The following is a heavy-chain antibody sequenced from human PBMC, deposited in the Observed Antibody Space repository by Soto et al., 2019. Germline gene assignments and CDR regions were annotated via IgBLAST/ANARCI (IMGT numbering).Heavy chain of an antibody. D-gene: IGHD2-15*01. Sequence: GGSLRLSCAASGFTFSDYYMSWTRQAPGKGLEWVSYISSSGSTIYYADSVKGRFTISRDNAKNSLYLQMNSLRAEDTAVYYCARACSGGSCYSIGTVGMDVWGQGTTVTVSS. CDR2: ISSSGSTI. CDR1: GFTFSDYY. V-gene: IGHV3-11*01. J-gene: IGHJ6*02. CDR3: ARACSGGSCYSIGTVGMDV.